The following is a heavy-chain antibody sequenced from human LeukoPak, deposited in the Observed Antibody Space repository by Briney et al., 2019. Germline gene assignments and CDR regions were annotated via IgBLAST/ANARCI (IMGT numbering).Heavy chain of an antibody. CDR3: TNLPRYWSSTSCSLSSVDY. CDR1: GFTFSNAW. Sequence: GGSLRLSCAASGFTFSNAWMSWVRQAPGKGLEWVGRIKSKTDGGTTDYAAPVKGRFTISRDDSKNTLYLQMNSLKTEDTAVYYCTNLPRYWSSTSCSLSSVDYWGQGTLVTVSS. CDR2: IKSKTDGGTT. V-gene: IGHV3-15*01. J-gene: IGHJ4*02. D-gene: IGHD2-2*01.